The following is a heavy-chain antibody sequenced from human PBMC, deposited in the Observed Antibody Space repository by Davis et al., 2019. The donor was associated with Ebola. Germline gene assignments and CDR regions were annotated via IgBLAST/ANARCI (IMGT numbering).Heavy chain of an antibody. CDR2: SRNIDSRYST. CDR1: GYTFSSYG. J-gene: IGHJ4*02. Sequence: GGSLRLSCVVSGYTFSSYGMHWVRQAPGKGLEWVGLSRNIDSRYSTEYAASVRGRFTISRDDSRKSLYLQMNSLTIEDTAVYYCVTENWYRFESWGQGTLVTVSS. CDR3: VTENWYRFES. D-gene: IGHD1/OR15-1a*01. V-gene: IGHV3-72*01.